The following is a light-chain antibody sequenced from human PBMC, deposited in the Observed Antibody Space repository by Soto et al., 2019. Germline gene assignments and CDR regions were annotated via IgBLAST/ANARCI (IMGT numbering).Light chain of an antibody. CDR2: GAS. CDR3: QQYGSSPET. V-gene: IGKV3-20*01. Sequence: DIVMTQSPATLSVSPGERATLSCRASQSVSSNLAWYQQKPGQAPRLLIYGASTRATGIPARFSGSGSGTDFTLTISRLEPEDFAVYYCQQYGSSPETFGQGTKVDIK. J-gene: IGKJ1*01. CDR1: QSVSSN.